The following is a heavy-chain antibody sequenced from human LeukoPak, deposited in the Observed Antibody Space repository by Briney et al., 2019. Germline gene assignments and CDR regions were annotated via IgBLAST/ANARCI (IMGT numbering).Heavy chain of an antibody. J-gene: IGHJ4*02. CDR1: GFTFSSKS. CDR3: ARDHWSPPSY. Sequence: GGSLRLSCAASGFTFSSKSMNWVRQAPGKGLEWVSSISSSSSYIYYADSVKGRFTISRDNAKNSLYLQMDSLRAEDTAMYYCARDHWSPPSYWGQGTLVTVSS. V-gene: IGHV3-21*06. D-gene: IGHD2-8*02. CDR2: ISSSSSYI.